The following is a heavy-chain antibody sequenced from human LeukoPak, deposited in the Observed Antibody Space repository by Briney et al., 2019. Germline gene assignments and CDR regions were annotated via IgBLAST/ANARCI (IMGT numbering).Heavy chain of an antibody. D-gene: IGHD3-22*01. CDR2: INHSGST. V-gene: IGHV4-34*01. J-gene: IGHJ3*02. CDR1: GGSFSGYY. CDR3: ARRPSYYYDSSGYLGVGAFDI. Sequence: SGTLSLTCAVYGGSFSGYYWSWIRQPPGKGLEWIGEINHSGSTNYNPSLKSRVTISVDTSKNQFSLKLSSVTAADTAVYYCARRPSYYYDSSGYLGVGAFDIWGQGTMVTVSS.